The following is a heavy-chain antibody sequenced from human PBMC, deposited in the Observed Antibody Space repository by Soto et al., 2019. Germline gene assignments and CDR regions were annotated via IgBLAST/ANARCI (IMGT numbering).Heavy chain of an antibody. CDR3: AKGIPDTGGYYYYSMDV. Sequence: GGFLRLSCAASGFSCSSYSMNWVRQPAGQGLDWVSVISGSGGITYSADSVKGRSTISRDNSKNILYLQMNSLRAEETAVYYCAKGIPDTGGYYYYSMDVWGQGTAVTVSS. V-gene: IGHV3-23*01. CDR2: ISGSGGIT. CDR1: GFSCSSYS. D-gene: IGHD5-18*01. J-gene: IGHJ6*02.